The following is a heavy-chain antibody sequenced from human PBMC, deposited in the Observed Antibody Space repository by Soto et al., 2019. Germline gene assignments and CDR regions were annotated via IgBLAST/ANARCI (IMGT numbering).Heavy chain of an antibody. V-gene: IGHV1-3*01. CDR3: ASSDYDFWSGYYAPLAEYFQH. Sequence: GASVKVSCKASGYTFTSYAMHWVRQAPGQRLEWMGWINAGNGNTKYSQKFQGRDTITRDTSASTAYMELSSLRSEDTAVYYCASSDYDFWSGYYAPLAEYFQHGGQGTLVTVSS. D-gene: IGHD3-3*01. J-gene: IGHJ1*01. CDR2: INAGNGNT. CDR1: GYTFTSYA.